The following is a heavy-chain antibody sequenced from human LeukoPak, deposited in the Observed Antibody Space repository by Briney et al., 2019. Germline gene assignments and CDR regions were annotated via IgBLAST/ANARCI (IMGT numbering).Heavy chain of an antibody. D-gene: IGHD2-15*01. Sequence: ASVKVSCKASGYTFTGYYMHWVRQAPGQGLEWMGWINPNSGGTNYAQKFQGRVTMTRDTSISTACMELSRLRSDDTAVYYCARILRGRSDDAFDIWGQGTMVTVSS. J-gene: IGHJ3*02. V-gene: IGHV1-2*02. CDR3: ARILRGRSDDAFDI. CDR1: GYTFTGYY. CDR2: INPNSGGT.